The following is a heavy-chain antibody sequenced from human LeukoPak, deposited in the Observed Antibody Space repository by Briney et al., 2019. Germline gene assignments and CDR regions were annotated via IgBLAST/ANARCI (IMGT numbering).Heavy chain of an antibody. D-gene: IGHD3-9*01. Sequence: GGSLRLSCAASGFTFSSYAMTWVRQAPGKGLEWVSIISGSGGSTSYADSVKGRFTISRDNSKNTLYLQMNSLRAEDTALYYCAKPYSGTILTGWFDPWGQGTLVSVSS. CDR3: AKPYSGTILTGWFDP. CDR1: GFTFSSYA. V-gene: IGHV3-23*01. J-gene: IGHJ5*02. CDR2: ISGSGGST.